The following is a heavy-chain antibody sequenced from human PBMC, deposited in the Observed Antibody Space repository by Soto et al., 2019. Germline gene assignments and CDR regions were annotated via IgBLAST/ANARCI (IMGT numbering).Heavy chain of an antibody. CDR3: ARSRAPGIAVAGTSWFDP. V-gene: IGHV5-51*01. J-gene: IGHJ5*02. CDR1: GYSFTSYW. Sequence: PGESLKISCKVSGYSFTSYWIGWVRQMPGKGLEWMGIIYPGDSDTRYSPSFQGQVTISADKSISTAYLQWSSLKASDTAMYYCARSRAPGIAVAGTSWFDPWGQGTLVTVSS. CDR2: IYPGDSDT. D-gene: IGHD6-19*01.